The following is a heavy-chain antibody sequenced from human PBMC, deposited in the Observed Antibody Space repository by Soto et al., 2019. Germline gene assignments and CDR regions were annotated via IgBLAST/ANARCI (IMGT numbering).Heavy chain of an antibody. CDR3: AGILSPGYSSGWYYFDY. J-gene: IGHJ4*02. CDR2: IYPDDSDT. V-gene: IGHV5-51*01. D-gene: IGHD6-19*01. CDR1: GDSFTTYW. Sequence: PGESLKISCKGSGDSFTTYWIGWVRQMPGKGLEWMGIIYPDDSDTRYSPSFQGQVTISADKSISTAYLQWSSLKASDTAMYYCAGILSPGYSSGWYYFDYWGQGTLVTVSS.